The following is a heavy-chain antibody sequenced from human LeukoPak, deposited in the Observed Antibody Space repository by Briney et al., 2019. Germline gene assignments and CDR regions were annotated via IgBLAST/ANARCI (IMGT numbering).Heavy chain of an antibody. J-gene: IGHJ3*02. V-gene: IGHV1-46*01. CDR2: INPSGGST. Sequence: ASVKVSCKASGYTFTSYYMHWVRQAPGQGLEWMGIINPSGGSTSYAQKFQGRVTMTRDTSTSTVYMELSSLRSEDTAVYYCAREVAGELSPPPDAFDIWGQGTMVTVSS. CDR3: AREVAGELSPPPDAFDI. CDR1: GYTFTSYY. D-gene: IGHD3-16*02.